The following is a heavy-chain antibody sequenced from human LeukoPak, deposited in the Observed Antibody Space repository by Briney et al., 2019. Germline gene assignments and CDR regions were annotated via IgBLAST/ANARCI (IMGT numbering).Heavy chain of an antibody. J-gene: IGHJ5*02. D-gene: IGHD3-22*01. V-gene: IGHV1-2*02. CDR1: GYTFTRYY. Sequence: ASVKVSFTSSGYTFTRYYMDWVREPPGQGLEWMGWINPNSGGTNYAQKFQDRVTMTRDTSINTAYMELSRQISDDTAVYYCARGAGYYHSSGPLGWFDPLVQGTLVTVSS. CDR2: INPNSGGT. CDR3: ARGAGYYHSSGPLGWFDP.